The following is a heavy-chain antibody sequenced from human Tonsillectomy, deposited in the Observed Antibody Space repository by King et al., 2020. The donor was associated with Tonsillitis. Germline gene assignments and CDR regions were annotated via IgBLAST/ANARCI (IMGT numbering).Heavy chain of an antibody. D-gene: IGHD5-18*01. V-gene: IGHV1-46*01. J-gene: IGHJ4*02. CDR3: ARVEDTAMVTTTFDY. CDR2: INPSGSST. Sequence: QLVQSGAEVKKPGASVKVSCKASGYTFTNYYMHWGRQAPGQGLEWRGIINPSGSSTNYAQKFQGRVTMTRETSTSTVYMELSSLRSEDTAVYYCARVEDTAMVTTTFDYWGQGTLVTVSS. CDR1: GYTFTNYY.